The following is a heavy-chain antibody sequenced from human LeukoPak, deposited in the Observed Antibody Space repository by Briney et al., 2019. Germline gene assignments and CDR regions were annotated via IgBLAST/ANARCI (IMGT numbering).Heavy chain of an antibody. J-gene: IGHJ3*02. V-gene: IGHV4-59*08. Sequence: KSSETLSLTCTVSGGSISGYYWSWIRQPPGKGLECVGYIFYSGSTNYNPSFQSRVSISLDTSKSQFSLKLTSVTAADTAMYFCARHPGTFDIWGQGTMVTVSS. CDR1: GGSISGYY. CDR2: IFYSGST. CDR3: ARHPGTFDI.